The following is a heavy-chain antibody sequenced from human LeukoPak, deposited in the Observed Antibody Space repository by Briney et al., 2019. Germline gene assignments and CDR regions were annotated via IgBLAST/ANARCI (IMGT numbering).Heavy chain of an antibody. Sequence: GGSLRPSCAASGFTLSGSGIHWVRQASGKGLEWVGRIRSKANSYATAYAALVKGRFTISRDDSKNTAYLQMNSLKTEDTAVYYCSRRECSGGSCYTDYWGQGTLVTVSS. CDR2: IRSKANSYAT. V-gene: IGHV3-73*01. CDR1: GFTLSGSG. CDR3: SRRECSGGSCYTDY. D-gene: IGHD2-15*01. J-gene: IGHJ4*02.